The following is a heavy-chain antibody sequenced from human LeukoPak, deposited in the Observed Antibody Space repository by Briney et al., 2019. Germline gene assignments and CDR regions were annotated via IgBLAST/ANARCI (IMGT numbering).Heavy chain of an antibody. D-gene: IGHD1-14*01. CDR3: AKKYNTGLDP. V-gene: IGHV3-23*01. CDR1: GFTFSSYA. CDR2: INGSGAST. Sequence: GGSLRLSCAASGFTFSSYAMSWVRQAPGEGLEWVSDINGSGASTYYADSVKGRFTISRDNSKNTLYLQMNSPRAEDTAEYYCAKKYNTGLDPWGQGTLATVSS. J-gene: IGHJ5*02.